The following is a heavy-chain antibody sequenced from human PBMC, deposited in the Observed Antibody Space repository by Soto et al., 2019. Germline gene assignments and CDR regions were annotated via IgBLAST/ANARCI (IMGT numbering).Heavy chain of an antibody. CDR3: ARLGIWSYGMDV. V-gene: IGHV5-51*01. Sequence: GESLKISCQASGYTFINNWIGWVRQKPGKGLEWLGIIYPGLSETRYSPSFQGQVTISADKSISTAYLKWSGLKASDTAMYYCARLGIWSYGMDVWGQGTTVTVSS. J-gene: IGHJ6*02. D-gene: IGHD3-16*01. CDR1: GYTFINNW. CDR2: IYPGLSET.